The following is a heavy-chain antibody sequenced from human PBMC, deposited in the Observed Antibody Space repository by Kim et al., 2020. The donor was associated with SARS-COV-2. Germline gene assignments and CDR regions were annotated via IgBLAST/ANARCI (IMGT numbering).Heavy chain of an antibody. J-gene: IGHJ6*01. CDR3: VKGTGFILPSDSTYNLDV. V-gene: IGHV3-23*03. Sequence: GGSLRPSCAASGFTFWGYTMNWVRQAPGKGLEWVSLFYGGADATRYADSVKGRFTISRDNSKSTLYLQMTTLRVEDTAVYYCVKGTGFILPSDSTYNLDV. D-gene: IGHD1-26*01. CDR1: GFTFWGYT. CDR2: FYGGADAT.